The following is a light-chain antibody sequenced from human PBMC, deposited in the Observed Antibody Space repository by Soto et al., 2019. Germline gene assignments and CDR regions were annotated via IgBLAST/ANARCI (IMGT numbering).Light chain of an antibody. CDR2: SNN. CDR1: SSNIGSNT. V-gene: IGLV1-44*01. CDR3: AAWDDSLNGPV. J-gene: IGLJ2*01. Sequence: QSVLTQPPSASGTPGQRVTISCSGSSSNIGSNTVNWHQQLPGTAPKLLIYSNNQRPSGVPDRFSGSKSGTSASLAISGLQSEDEGDYYCAAWDDSLNGPVFGGGTKLTVL.